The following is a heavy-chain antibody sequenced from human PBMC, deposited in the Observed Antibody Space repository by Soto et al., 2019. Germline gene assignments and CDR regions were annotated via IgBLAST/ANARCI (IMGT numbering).Heavy chain of an antibody. J-gene: IGHJ4*02. CDR1: GGSFIGYY. Sequence: SETLSLTCAVYGGSFIGYYWSWIRQPPGKGLEWIGEINHSGSTNYNPSLKSRVTISVDTSKNQFSLKLSSVTAADTAVYYCASDYGNAFDYWGQGTLVTVS. CDR2: INHSGST. D-gene: IGHD4-17*01. CDR3: ASDYGNAFDY. V-gene: IGHV4-34*01.